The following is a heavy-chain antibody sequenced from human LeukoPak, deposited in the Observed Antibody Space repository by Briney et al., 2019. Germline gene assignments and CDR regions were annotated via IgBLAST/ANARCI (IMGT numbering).Heavy chain of an antibody. CDR1: GFTFSSYA. D-gene: IGHD5-24*01. V-gene: IGHV3-23*01. CDR2: ISGSGGST. CDR3: AKDGDGYNEMGGYFDY. J-gene: IGHJ4*02. Sequence: GGSLRLSCAASGFTFSSYAMSWVRQAPGKGLEWVSAISGSGGSTYYADSVKGRFTISRDNSKNTLYLQMNSLRAEDTAVYYCAKDGDGYNEMGGYFDYWGQGTLVTVSS.